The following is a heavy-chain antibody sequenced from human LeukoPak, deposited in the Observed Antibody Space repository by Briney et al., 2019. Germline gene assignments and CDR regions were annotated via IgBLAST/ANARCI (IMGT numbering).Heavy chain of an antibody. CDR1: AGTFTIYA. CDR3: ASLMGEYSSSSDDY. Sequence: GASVTLSFTASAGTFTIYAISWGRQAPGQGQEWVGRIIPILGIANYGQKFQGRVTITADKSTSTAYMELSSLRSEDTAVYYCASLMGEYSSSSDDYWGQGTLVTVSS. D-gene: IGHD6-6*01. J-gene: IGHJ4*02. CDR2: IIPILGIA. V-gene: IGHV1-69*04.